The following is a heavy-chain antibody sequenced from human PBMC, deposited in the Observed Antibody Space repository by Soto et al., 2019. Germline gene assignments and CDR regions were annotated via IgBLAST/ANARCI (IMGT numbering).Heavy chain of an antibody. CDR1: GFTFSSYG. V-gene: IGHV3-30*18. J-gene: IGHJ6*02. Sequence: QVQLVESGGGVVQPGRSLRLSCAASGFTFSSYGMHWVRQAPGKVLEWVAVISYDVSNKYYADSVKGRFTISRDNSKNTLYLQMNSLRAEDTAVYYCAKDLYSSGWYGRNYYGMDVWGQGTTVTVSS. CDR2: ISYDVSNK. D-gene: IGHD6-19*01. CDR3: AKDLYSSGWYGRNYYGMDV.